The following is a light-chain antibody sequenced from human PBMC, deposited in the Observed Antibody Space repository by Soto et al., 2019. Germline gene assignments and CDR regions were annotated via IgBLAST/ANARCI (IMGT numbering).Light chain of an antibody. Sequence: EIVMTQSPVTLSVSPGERATLSCRASQNISRSLAWYQQKPGQGPSLLIYGTSTRAGGVPARFSGGGSGTEFTLTITSLQSEDFAVYYCQRYNNWPLTFGGGTKVESK. CDR2: GTS. V-gene: IGKV3-15*01. J-gene: IGKJ4*01. CDR1: QNISRS. CDR3: QRYNNWPLT.